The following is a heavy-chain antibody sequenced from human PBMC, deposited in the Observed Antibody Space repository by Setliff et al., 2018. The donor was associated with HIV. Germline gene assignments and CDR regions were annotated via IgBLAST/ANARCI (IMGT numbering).Heavy chain of an antibody. D-gene: IGHD2-8*02. CDR2: IYYRGTT. CDR3: TVYNTGSSKDHY. CDR1: GFSFRNSFYN. Sequence: PSETLSLTCTVSGFSFRNSFYNWGWLRQPPGKGLEWSGTIYYRGTTYYNPSLKRRVIISRDKSKNKFSLKLSSATAADTAVYYRTVYNTGSSKDHYWGRGTPVTVSS. J-gene: IGHJ4*02. V-gene: IGHV4-39*01.